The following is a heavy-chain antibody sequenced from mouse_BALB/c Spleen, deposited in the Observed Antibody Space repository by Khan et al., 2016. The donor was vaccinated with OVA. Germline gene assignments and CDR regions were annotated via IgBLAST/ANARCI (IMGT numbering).Heavy chain of an antibody. CDR2: IYPGNVNT. Sequence: QVQLQQSGPELVKPGASVRISCKTSGYTFTTHYKHWVRQRPGQGLEWIGWIYPGNVNTMYNEKFKGKATLTADKSSSTVYMQLSSLTSEDSAVYFWARAGYSSRVYTMDYWGQGTSVTVSS. CDR3: ARAGYSSRVYTMDY. D-gene: IGHD1-1*01. V-gene: IGHV1S56*01. J-gene: IGHJ4*01. CDR1: GYTFTTHY.